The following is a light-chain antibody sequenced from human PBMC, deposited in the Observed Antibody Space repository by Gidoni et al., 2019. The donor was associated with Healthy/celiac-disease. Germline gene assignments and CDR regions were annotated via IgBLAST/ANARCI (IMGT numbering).Light chain of an antibody. Sequence: VQLTQSPSSLSASVGDRVTITCRASQGISSALAWYQQKPGKAPKLLIYDASRLESGVPSRFSGSGSGTDFTLTISRLQPEDFATYYCQQFNSYPLTFGQGTRLEIK. J-gene: IGKJ5*01. V-gene: IGKV1-13*02. CDR3: QQFNSYPLT. CDR1: QGISSA. CDR2: DAS.